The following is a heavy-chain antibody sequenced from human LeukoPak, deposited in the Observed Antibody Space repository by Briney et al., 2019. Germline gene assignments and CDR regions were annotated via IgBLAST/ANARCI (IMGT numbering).Heavy chain of an antibody. CDR3: ARYVWGSYPTFEDY. Sequence: SETLSLTCTVSGGSISSGGYYWSWIRQPAGKGLEWIGRIYTSGSTNYNPSLKSRVTISVDTSKNQFSLKLNSVTAADTAVYYCARYVWGSYPTFEDYWGQGTLVTVSS. V-gene: IGHV4-61*02. D-gene: IGHD3-16*02. CDR2: IYTSGST. J-gene: IGHJ4*02. CDR1: GGSISSGGYY.